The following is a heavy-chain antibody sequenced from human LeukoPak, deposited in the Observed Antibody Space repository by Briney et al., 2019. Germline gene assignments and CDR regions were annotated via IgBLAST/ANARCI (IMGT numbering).Heavy chain of an antibody. J-gene: IGHJ6*03. CDR2: VDPEDGET. CDR3: ATRGTDILTGYSPFDMDV. D-gene: IGHD3-9*01. Sequence: ASVKISCKVSGYTFTDYYMHWVQQAPGKGLEWMGLVDPEDGETIYAEKFQGRVTITADTSTDTAYMELSSLRSEDTAAYYCATRGTDILTGYSPFDMDVWGKGTTVTVSS. CDR1: GYTFTDYY. V-gene: IGHV1-69-2*01.